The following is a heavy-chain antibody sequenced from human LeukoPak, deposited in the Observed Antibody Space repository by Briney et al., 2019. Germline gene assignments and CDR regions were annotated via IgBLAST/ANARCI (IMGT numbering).Heavy chain of an antibody. CDR1: GGSITSSSYY. V-gene: IGHV4-39*01. CDR2: IYYTGGT. J-gene: IGHJ4*02. D-gene: IGHD4-11*01. CDR3: ARHGGTRVTLVEVYYFDY. Sequence: SETLSLTCSVSGGSITSSSYYWGWIRQPPEKGLEWIGSIYYTGGTYYSPSLKSRVTISVDTSKNQFSLKLSSVTAADTAVYYCARHGGTRVTLVEVYYFDYWGQGTLVTVSS.